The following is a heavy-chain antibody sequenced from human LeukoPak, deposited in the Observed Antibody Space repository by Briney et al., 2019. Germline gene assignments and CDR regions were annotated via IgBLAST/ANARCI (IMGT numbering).Heavy chain of an antibody. V-gene: IGHV1-2*02. D-gene: IGHD6-6*01. CDR2: INPNSGVT. CDR1: GYTFTGYY. CDR3: ARVQPPMIAALY. J-gene: IGHJ4*02. Sequence: ASVKVSCKASGYTFTGYYIHWVRQAPGQGLEWMGWINPNSGVTHYPQKFQGRVTMTRDTSISTAYMELSRLRSDDTAVYYCARVQPPMIAALYWGQGTLVTVSS.